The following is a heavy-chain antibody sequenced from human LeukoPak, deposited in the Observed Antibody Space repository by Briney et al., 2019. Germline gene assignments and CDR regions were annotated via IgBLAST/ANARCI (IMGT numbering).Heavy chain of an antibody. CDR2: INPNSGGT. D-gene: IGHD3-16*02. V-gene: IGHV1-2*02. J-gene: IGHJ6*03. Sequence: ASVKVSCKAPGYTFTGYYMHWVRQAPGQGLEWMGWINPNSGGTNYAQKFQGRVTMTRDTSISTAYMELSRLRSDDTAVYYCARLDYVWGSYRYYYYYYMDVWGKGTTVTVSS. CDR3: ARLDYVWGSYRYYYYYYMDV. CDR1: GYTFTGYY.